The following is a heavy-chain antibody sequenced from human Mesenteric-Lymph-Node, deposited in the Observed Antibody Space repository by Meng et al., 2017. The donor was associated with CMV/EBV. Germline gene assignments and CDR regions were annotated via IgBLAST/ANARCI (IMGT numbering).Heavy chain of an antibody. D-gene: IGHD5-12*01. CDR2: INPNRGGT. CDR1: GYTFTGYY. Sequence: ASVKVSCKASGYTFTGYYMHWVRQAPGQGLEWMGWINPNRGGTNYAQKFQGRVTMTRDTSISTAYMELSRLRSDDTAVYYCARDYSKVAFGMDVWGQGTTVTVSS. CDR3: ARDYSKVAFGMDV. J-gene: IGHJ6*02. V-gene: IGHV1-2*02.